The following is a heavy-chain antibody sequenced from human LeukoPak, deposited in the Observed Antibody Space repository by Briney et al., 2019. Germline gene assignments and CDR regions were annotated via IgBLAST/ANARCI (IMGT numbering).Heavy chain of an antibody. V-gene: IGHV1-2*02. CDR2: INPNSGGT. CDR3: ARADRLDGAPYLIGP. D-gene: IGHD2-21*01. CDR1: GYTFTDYY. Sequence: ASVTVSCKTSGYTFTDYYLHWVRQAPGQGLEWMGWINPNSGGTSSAQKFQGRFTMTRDTSITTVYMEVAWLTSEDTAIYYCARADRLDGAPYLIGPWGQGTLVTGSS. J-gene: IGHJ5*02.